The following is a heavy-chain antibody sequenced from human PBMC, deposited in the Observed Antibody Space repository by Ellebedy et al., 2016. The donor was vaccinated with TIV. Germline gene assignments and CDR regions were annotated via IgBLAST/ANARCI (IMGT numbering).Heavy chain of an antibody. CDR2: IIPIFGTP. V-gene: IGHV1-69*13. D-gene: IGHD2-2*01. CDR1: RGTFSSYA. CDR3: ARDGRFCSSTSCYGRGFDF. J-gene: IGHJ4*02. Sequence: SVKVSXKASRGTFSSYAISWVRQAPGQGLEWMGGIIPIFGTPNYAQKFQGRVTITADESTSTAYMELSSLRSEDTAVYYCARDGRFCSSTSCYGRGFDFWGQGTLVTVSS.